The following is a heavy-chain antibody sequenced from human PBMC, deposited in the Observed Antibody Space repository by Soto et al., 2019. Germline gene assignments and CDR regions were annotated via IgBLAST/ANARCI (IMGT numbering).Heavy chain of an antibody. CDR1: GFTVSSNY. Sequence: EVQLVESGGGLIQPGGSLRLSCAASGFTVSSNYMSWVRQAPGKGLEWVSVIYSGGSTYYADSVKGRFTISRDNSKNPLYRQMNSLRAEDTAVYYCARSGGGNSYAFDIWGQGTMVTVSS. CDR3: ARSGGGNSYAFDI. J-gene: IGHJ3*02. CDR2: IYSGGST. D-gene: IGHD2-21*02. V-gene: IGHV3-53*01.